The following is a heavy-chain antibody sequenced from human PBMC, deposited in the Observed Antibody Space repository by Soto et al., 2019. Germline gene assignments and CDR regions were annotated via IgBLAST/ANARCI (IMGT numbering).Heavy chain of an antibody. CDR2: ISAYNGNT. V-gene: IGHV1-18*01. CDR3: ARDRVGIPSDAFDI. Sequence: ASVKVSCKASGYTFTSYGISWVRQAPGQGLEWMGWISAYNGNTNYAQKLQGRVTMTTDTSTSTAYMELRSLRSDATAVYHCARDRVGIPSDAFDIWGQGTMVTVSS. CDR1: GYTFTSYG. D-gene: IGHD2-21*01. J-gene: IGHJ3*02.